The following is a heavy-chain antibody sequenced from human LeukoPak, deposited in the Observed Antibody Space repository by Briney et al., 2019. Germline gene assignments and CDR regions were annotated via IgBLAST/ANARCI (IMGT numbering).Heavy chain of an antibody. V-gene: IGHV3-21*01. D-gene: IGHD3-16*02. Sequence: PGGSLRLSCAASGFTFSSYSMNWVRQAPGKGLECVSSISSSSSYIYYADSVKGRFTISRDNAKNSLYLQMNSLRAEDTAVYYCASIGDYYDYVWGSYRPDYWGQGTLVTVSS. CDR1: GFTFSSYS. CDR2: ISSSSSYI. CDR3: ASIGDYYDYVWGSYRPDY. J-gene: IGHJ4*02.